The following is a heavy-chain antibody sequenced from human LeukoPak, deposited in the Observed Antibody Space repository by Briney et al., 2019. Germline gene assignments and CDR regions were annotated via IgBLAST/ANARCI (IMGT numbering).Heavy chain of an antibody. D-gene: IGHD2-15*01. Sequence: PSETLSLTCAVYGGSFSGYYWSWIRQPPGKGLEWIGEINHSGSTNYNPSLKSRVTISVDTSKNQFSLKLSSVTAADTAVYYCARRSYCSGGSCYLGWGQGTLVTVSS. J-gene: IGHJ4*02. CDR1: GGSFSGYY. CDR3: ARRSYCSGGSCYLG. CDR2: INHSGST. V-gene: IGHV4-34*01.